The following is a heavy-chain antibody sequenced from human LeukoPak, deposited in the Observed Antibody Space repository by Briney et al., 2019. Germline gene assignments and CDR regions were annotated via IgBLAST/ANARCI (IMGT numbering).Heavy chain of an antibody. CDR2: IIPIFGTA. J-gene: IGHJ6*03. Sequence: GSSVKVSCKASGGTFSSYGISWVRQAPGQGLEWMGRIIPIFGTANYAQKFQGRVTITTDESTSTAYMELSSLRSEDTAVYYCARQVSQPTQAYYYYYMDVWGKGTTVTVSS. CDR1: GGTFSSYG. D-gene: IGHD2-2*01. V-gene: IGHV1-69*05. CDR3: ARQVSQPTQAYYYYYMDV.